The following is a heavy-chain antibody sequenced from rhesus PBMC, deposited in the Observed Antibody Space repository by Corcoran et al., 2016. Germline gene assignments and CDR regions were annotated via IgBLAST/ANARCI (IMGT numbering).Heavy chain of an antibody. D-gene: IGHD6-31*01. V-gene: IGHV4-173*01. CDR2: IAGSGGSP. CDR1: GGSISSNY. J-gene: IGHJ1*01. CDR3: ARASSGWYRYFEF. Sequence: QLQLQESDPGLVKPSETLSLTCAVSGGSISSNYWSWIRQPPGKGREWIGRIAGSGGSPDHNPSLKRRVTISTDTSKNQFSLKLSSVTAADTAVYYCARASSGWYRYFEFWGQGALVTVSS.